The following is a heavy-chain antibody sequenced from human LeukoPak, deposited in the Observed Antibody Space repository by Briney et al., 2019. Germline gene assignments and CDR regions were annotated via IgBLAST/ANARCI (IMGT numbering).Heavy chain of an antibody. V-gene: IGHV3-21*01. Sequence: GGSLRLSCAASGFTFSSYSMNWVRQAPGKGLEWVSSISSSSSYIYYADSVKGRFTISRDNAKNSLYLQMNSLRAEDTAVYYCARVPPIVGATHFDYWGQGTLVTVSS. D-gene: IGHD1-26*01. CDR1: GFTFSSYS. CDR3: ARVPPIVGATHFDY. J-gene: IGHJ4*02. CDR2: ISSSSSYI.